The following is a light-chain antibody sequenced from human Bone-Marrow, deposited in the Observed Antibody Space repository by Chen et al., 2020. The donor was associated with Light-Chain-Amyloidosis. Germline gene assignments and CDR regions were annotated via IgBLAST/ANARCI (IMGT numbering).Light chain of an antibody. CDR3: QVWDRSSDRPV. V-gene: IGLV3-21*02. Sequence: SSVLNQPSLGSVAPGQPATIACEGNNLGSTSVHWCQQTPGQAPLLVVYDDSDRPSGIPERLSGSNTGNTATLTISRVEAGDEADYYFQVWDRSSDRPVFGGGTKLTVL. CDR1: NLGSTS. CDR2: DDS. J-gene: IGLJ3*02.